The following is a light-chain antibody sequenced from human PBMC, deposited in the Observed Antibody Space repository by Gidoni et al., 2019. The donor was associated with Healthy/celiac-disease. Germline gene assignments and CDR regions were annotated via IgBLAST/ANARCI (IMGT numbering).Light chain of an antibody. J-gene: IGKJ2*01. Sequence: EIVLTQSPGTLSLSPGERATLSCRASQSVSSSYLAWYQQKPGQAPRLLIYGASSRDTGIPDRFSGSGSGTDFTLIISRLEPEDFAVYYCQQYGSTPRTFGQGTKLEIK. CDR1: QSVSSSY. V-gene: IGKV3-20*01. CDR3: QQYGSTPRT. CDR2: GAS.